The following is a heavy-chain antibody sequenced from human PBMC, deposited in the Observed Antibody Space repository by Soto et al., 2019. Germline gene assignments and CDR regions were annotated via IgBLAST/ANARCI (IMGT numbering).Heavy chain of an antibody. CDR1: GFIFSDVY. CDR2: TGFVGNTI. Sequence: WGSPRLSGAASGFIFSDVYISWIRQAPGKGLEWLSYTGFVGNTIYYADSVKARFTVSRDNGKNSLYLQMNSLRVEDTAVHYCARDSSPYHHNSTGYGEAFDPWGQGTVVSVPQ. J-gene: IGHJ5*02. V-gene: IGHV3-11*01. D-gene: IGHD3-22*01. CDR3: ARDSSPYHHNSTGYGEAFDP.